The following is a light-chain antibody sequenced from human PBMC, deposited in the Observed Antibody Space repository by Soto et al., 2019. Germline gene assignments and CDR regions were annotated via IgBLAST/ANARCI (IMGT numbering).Light chain of an antibody. CDR1: QSISSY. CDR2: AAS. CDR3: QQSYSTPPT. J-gene: IGKJ1*01. V-gene: IGKV1-39*01. Sequence: DIRVTQSPSSLSASVGDRVTITCRASQSISSYLNWYQQKPGKAPKLLIYAASSLQSGVPSRFSGSGSGTDFTLTISSLQPEDFATYYCQQSYSTPPTFGQGTKADI.